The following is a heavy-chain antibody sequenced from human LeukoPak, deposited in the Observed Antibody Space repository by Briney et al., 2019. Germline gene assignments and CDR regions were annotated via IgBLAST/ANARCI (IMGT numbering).Heavy chain of an antibody. CDR2: ISWNSGSI. D-gene: IGHD3-10*01. CDR3: AKAYGSAAQYYFDY. Sequence: GGSLRLSCAACGFTFDDYAMRWVRQAPGKGLEWVSGISWNSGSIGYADSVKGRFTISRDNAKNSLYLQMNSLRAEDMALYYCAKAYGSAAQYYFDYWGQGTLVTVSS. V-gene: IGHV3-9*03. J-gene: IGHJ4*02. CDR1: GFTFDDYA.